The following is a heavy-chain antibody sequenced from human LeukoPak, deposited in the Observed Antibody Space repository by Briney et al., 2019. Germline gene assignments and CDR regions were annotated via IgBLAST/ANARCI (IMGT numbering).Heavy chain of an antibody. CDR1: GFTFXSYA. J-gene: IGHJ4*02. D-gene: IGHD3-22*01. Sequence: GGSLRLSCAASGFTFXSYAMSWVRQAPGKXXEWVSAISGSGGSTYYADSVKGRFTISRDNSKNTLYLQMNSLRAEDTAVYYCAKDLDSSGYLFDYWGQGTLVTVSS. CDR2: ISGSGGST. V-gene: IGHV3-23*01. CDR3: AKDLDSSGYLFDY.